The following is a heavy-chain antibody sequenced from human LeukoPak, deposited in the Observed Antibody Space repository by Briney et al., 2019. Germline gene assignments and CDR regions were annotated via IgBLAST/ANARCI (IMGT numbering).Heavy chain of an antibody. CDR2: IYYSGST. D-gene: IGHD2-15*01. J-gene: IGHJ6*03. Sequence: SETLSLTCTVSGGSISSYYWSWIRQPPGKGLEWIGYIYYSGSTNYNPSLKSRVTISVDTSKNQFSLKLSSVTAADTAVYYCARSLYCSGGSCYVYYYYMDAWGKGTTVTVSS. CDR3: ARSLYCSGGSCYVYYYYMDA. CDR1: GGSISSYY. V-gene: IGHV4-59*01.